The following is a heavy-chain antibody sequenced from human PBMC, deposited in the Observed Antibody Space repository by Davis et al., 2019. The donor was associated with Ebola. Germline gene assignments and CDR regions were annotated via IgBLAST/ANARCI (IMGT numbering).Heavy chain of an antibody. CDR3: ARAEYNWNYFAY. V-gene: IGHV1-18*01. CDR1: GYTFTSYG. D-gene: IGHD1-20*01. Sequence: ASVKVSCKASGYTFTSYGISWVRQAPGQGLEWMGWISAYNGNTNYAQKLQGRVTMTTDTSTSTAYMELRSLRSDDPAVYYCARAEYNWNYFAYWGQGTLVTVSS. CDR2: ISAYNGNT. J-gene: IGHJ4*02.